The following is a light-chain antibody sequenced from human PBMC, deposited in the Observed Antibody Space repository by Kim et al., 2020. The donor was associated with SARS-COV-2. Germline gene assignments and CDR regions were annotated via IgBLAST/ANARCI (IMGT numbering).Light chain of an antibody. CDR2: KDT. J-gene: IGLJ3*02. V-gene: IGLV3-1*01. CDR3: QAWDRSTAV. Sequence: SYELTQPPSVSVSPGQTANITCSGDKLGDKYAFWYQQQPGQSPVLLIYKDTKRPSGIPERFSGSNSGITATLTISETQTMDEADYYCQAWDRSTAVFGGG. CDR1: KLGDKY.